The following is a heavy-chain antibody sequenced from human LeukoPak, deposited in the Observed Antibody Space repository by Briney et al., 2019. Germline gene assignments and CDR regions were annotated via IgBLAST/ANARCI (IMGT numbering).Heavy chain of an antibody. CDR3: THSRWLGKEFDY. J-gene: IGHJ4*02. CDR1: GFSLSTNGVG. Sequence: RQSGPTLVKPTQTLTLTCTFSGFSLSTNGVGVGWIRQPPGKALEWLGFIYWDDDKRYSPSLKSRLTITKDTPKNQVVLTMTNMDPVDTATYFCTHSRWLGKEFDYWGQGTLVTVSS. V-gene: IGHV2-5*02. D-gene: IGHD6-19*01. CDR2: IYWDDDK.